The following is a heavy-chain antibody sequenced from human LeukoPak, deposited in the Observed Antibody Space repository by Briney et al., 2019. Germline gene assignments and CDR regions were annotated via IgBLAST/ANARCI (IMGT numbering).Heavy chain of an antibody. CDR1: GFTFSTYG. CDR3: AKENYHDSGNCFDQ. V-gene: IGHV3-30*18. CDR2: ISYDGSNK. D-gene: IGHD3-10*01. J-gene: IGHJ4*02. Sequence: GGSLRLSCAASGFTFSTYGMHWIRQAPGKGLEWVAIISYDGSNKYNADSVKGRFTISRDNSKNTLYLQLNSLRPEDTAMYYCAKENYHDSGNCFDQWGQGTLVTVSS.